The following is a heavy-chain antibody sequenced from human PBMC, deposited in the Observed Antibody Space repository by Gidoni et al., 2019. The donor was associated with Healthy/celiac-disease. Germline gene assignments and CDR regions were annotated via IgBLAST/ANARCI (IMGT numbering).Heavy chain of an antibody. CDR3: VGVPLNYYYYGMDV. V-gene: IGHV3-64D*06. CDR1: GFTFSSYA. Sequence: EVQLVESGGGLVQPGGSLRLSWSASGFTFSSYAMHWVRQAPGKGLEFVSAISSNGGSTYYADSVKGRFTISRDNSKNTLYLQMSSLRSEDMAVYYCVGVPLNYYYYGMDVWGQGTTVTVSS. J-gene: IGHJ6*02. CDR2: ISSNGGST.